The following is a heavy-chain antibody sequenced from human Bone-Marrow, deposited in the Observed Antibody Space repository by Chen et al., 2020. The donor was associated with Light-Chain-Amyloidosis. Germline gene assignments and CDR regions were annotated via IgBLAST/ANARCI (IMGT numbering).Heavy chain of an antibody. D-gene: IGHD2-8*02. CDR1: GFTVNNYW. CDR3: VSVLENLNMAV. V-gene: IGHV3-74*03. Sequence: EVQLVESGGDLVQPGGSLRLSCAASGFTVNNYWMHWVRQAPGKGLVWVSLWSSDGRTTPSADSVKGRFTISRDNAKNTVSLQMNSLRAEDTAVYYGVSVLENLNMAVWGQGTTVTVSS. CDR2: WSSDGRTT. J-gene: IGHJ6*02.